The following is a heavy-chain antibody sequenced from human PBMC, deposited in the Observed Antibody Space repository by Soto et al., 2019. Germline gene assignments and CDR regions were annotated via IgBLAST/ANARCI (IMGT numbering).Heavy chain of an antibody. V-gene: IGHV3-23*01. CDR1: GFTFSSYA. CDR3: AKKGVSSGSIDY. J-gene: IGHJ4*02. Sequence: EVQLLESGGGLVQPGGSLRLSCAASGFTFSSYAMSWVRQAPGKGLEWVSAISGSVGSTYYADSVKGRFTISRDNSKNTLYLQMNSLRAEDTAVYYCAKKGVSSGSIDYWGQGTLVTVSS. CDR2: ISGSVGST. D-gene: IGHD3-22*01.